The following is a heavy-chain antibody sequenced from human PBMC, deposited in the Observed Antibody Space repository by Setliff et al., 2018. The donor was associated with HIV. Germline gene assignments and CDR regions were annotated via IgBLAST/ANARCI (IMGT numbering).Heavy chain of an antibody. J-gene: IGHJ4*02. Sequence: PSETLSLTCAVSGYSISSGYYWGWIRQPPGKGLEWIGSIYHSGSTYNNPSLKSRVTISVDMSKNQFSLKLTSVTAADTAVYYCARTLRAAAMGYFDYWGQGTLVTVSS. CDR1: GYSISSGYY. V-gene: IGHV4-38-2*01. CDR3: ARTLRAAAMGYFDY. D-gene: IGHD5-18*01. CDR2: IYHSGST.